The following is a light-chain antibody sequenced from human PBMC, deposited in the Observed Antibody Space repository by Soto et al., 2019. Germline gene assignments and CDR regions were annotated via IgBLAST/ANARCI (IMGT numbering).Light chain of an antibody. CDR1: QSISDNN. CDR2: GAS. V-gene: IGKV3-20*01. J-gene: IGKJ3*01. CDR3: QQDGSLPFT. Sequence: EIVLTQSPGTLSLSPGERATLSCRASQSISDNNLAWFQQKPGQAPRLLIYGASSRATGIPDRFSGSGSGTDFTLTINRLEPEDFAMYYCQQDGSLPFTFGPGTNLD.